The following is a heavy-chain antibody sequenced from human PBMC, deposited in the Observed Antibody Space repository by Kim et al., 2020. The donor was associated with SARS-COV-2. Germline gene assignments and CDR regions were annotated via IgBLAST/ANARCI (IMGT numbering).Heavy chain of an antibody. D-gene: IGHD3-22*01. CDR1: GYSFTSYW. J-gene: IGHJ5*02. CDR2: IDPSDSYT. CDR3: ARHPIYYDRYEKNWFDP. V-gene: IGHV5-10-1*01. Sequence: GESLKISCKGSGYSFTSYWISWVRQMPGKGLEWMGRIDPSDSYTNYSPSFQGHVTISADKSISTAYLQWSSLKASDTAMYYCARHPIYYDRYEKNWFDPWGQGTLVTVSS.